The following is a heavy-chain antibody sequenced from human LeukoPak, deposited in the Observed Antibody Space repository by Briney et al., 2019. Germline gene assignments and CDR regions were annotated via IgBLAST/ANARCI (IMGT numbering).Heavy chain of an antibody. CDR3: ARRYFDY. CDR1: GFTFSTYA. V-gene: IGHV3-23*01. CDR2: ISGPAGST. J-gene: IGHJ4*02. Sequence: GGSLRLSCAASGFTFSTYAMSWVRQAPGKGLEWVSAISGPAGSTYYADSVRGRFSISRVNSKNTLYLQMHSLRAEDTAIYYCARRYFDYWGQGTLVTVSS.